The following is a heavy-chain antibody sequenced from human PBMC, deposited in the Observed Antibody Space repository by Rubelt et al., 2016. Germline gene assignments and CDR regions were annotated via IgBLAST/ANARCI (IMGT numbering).Heavy chain of an antibody. D-gene: IGHD3-10*01. J-gene: IGHJ4*02. CDR3: ARGTLYGSRGDETYYFDY. CDR2: INHSGST. CDR1: GGSFSGYY. Sequence: QVQLQQWGAGLLKPSETLSLTCAVYGGSFSGYYWSWIRQPPGKGLEWIGEINHSGSTNYNPSFKSRVTISVDTSKNQFSRKLSSVTAADTAVYYCARGTLYGSRGDETYYFDYWGQGTLVTVSS. V-gene: IGHV4-34*01.